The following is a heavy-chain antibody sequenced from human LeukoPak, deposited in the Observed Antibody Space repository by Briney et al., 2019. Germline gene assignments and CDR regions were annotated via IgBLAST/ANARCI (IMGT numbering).Heavy chain of an antibody. CDR1: GFTFSSYA. V-gene: IGHV3-30-3*01. CDR2: ISYDGSNK. J-gene: IGHJ4*02. Sequence: PGGSLRLSCAASGFTFSSYAMHWVRQAPGKGLEWVAVISYDGSNKYYADSVKGRFTISRDNSKNTLYLQMNSLRAEDTAVYYCASSRGLRHFDYWGQGTLVTVSS. D-gene: IGHD3-10*01. CDR3: ASSRGLRHFDY.